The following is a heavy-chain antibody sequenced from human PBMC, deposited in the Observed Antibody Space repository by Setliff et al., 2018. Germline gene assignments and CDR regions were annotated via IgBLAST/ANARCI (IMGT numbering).Heavy chain of an antibody. J-gene: IGHJ4*02. Sequence: SETLSLTCTVSGDSISSSRYYWAWIRQPPGKGLEWIGNIYYSGTTYSNPSLKSRVTMSVETSKNQFSLKLNSVTAADTAVYYCATTGTYRYFDYWGQGILVTVSS. V-gene: IGHV4-39*01. D-gene: IGHD1-1*01. CDR3: ATTGTYRYFDY. CDR1: GDSISSSRYY. CDR2: IYYSGTT.